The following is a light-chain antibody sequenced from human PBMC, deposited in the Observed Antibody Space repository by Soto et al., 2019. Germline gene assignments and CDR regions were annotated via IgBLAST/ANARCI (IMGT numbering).Light chain of an antibody. CDR3: AAWDDSLYGWV. V-gene: IGLV1-44*01. J-gene: IGLJ3*02. CDR1: SSNLVLDT. CDR2: SNN. Sequence: QSVLTQPPSASGTPGQRITISCSGSSSNLVLDTLSWYQQLPGTAPKLLIYSNNQRPSGVPDRFSGSKSGTSASLAISGLQAEDEADYYCAAWDDSLYGWVFGGGTKLTVL.